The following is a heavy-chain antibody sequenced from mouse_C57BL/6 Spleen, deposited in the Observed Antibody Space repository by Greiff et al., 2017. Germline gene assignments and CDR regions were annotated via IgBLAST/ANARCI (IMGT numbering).Heavy chain of an antibody. Sequence: QVQLKESGAELVRPGTSVKVSCKASGYAFTNYLIEWVKQRPGQGLEWIGVINPGSGGTNYNEKFKGKATLTADKSSSTAYMQLSSLTSEDSAVYFCARGKFYYGSSYWYFDVWGTGTTVTVSS. CDR3: ARGKFYYGSSYWYFDV. V-gene: IGHV1-54*01. CDR1: GYAFTNYL. CDR2: INPGSGGT. D-gene: IGHD1-1*01. J-gene: IGHJ1*03.